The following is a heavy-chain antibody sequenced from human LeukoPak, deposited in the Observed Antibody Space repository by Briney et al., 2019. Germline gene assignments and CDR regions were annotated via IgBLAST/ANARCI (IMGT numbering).Heavy chain of an antibody. D-gene: IGHD6-19*01. CDR1: GGSFSSYS. Sequence: SETLSLTCTVSGGSFSSYSWSWIRQPPGKGLEWIGYIFYSGSTKYNPSLKSRVTISVDTSKNQFSLKLSSVTAADTAVYYCAKGTSSGWYYFDDWGQGTLVTVSS. V-gene: IGHV4-59*01. J-gene: IGHJ4*02. CDR2: IFYSGST. CDR3: AKGTSSGWYYFDD.